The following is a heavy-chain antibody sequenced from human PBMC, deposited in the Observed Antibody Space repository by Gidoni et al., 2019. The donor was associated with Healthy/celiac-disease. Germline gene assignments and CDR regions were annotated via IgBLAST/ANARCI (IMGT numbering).Heavy chain of an antibody. CDR2: ISYDGSDK. CDR1: GFTFSSYG. CDR3: AKEEAAAGKEGFDYFDY. D-gene: IGHD6-13*01. J-gene: IGHJ4*02. Sequence: QVQLVESGGGVVQPGGSLSLSCAASGFTFSSYGMHWVRQAPGKGLEWVAVISYDGSDKYYADSVKGRFTISRDNSKNTLYLQMNSLGAEDTAVYYCAKEEAAAGKEGFDYFDYWGQGTLVTVSS. V-gene: IGHV3-30*18.